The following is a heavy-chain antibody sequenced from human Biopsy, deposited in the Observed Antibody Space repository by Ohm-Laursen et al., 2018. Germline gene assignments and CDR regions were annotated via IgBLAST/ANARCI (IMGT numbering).Heavy chain of an antibody. Sequence: SSVKVSCNASGYTYRDYGVSWVRQAPGQGLEWMGGIIPMFGTANYAQMFQGRVTISADESTSTSYMELSSLTTEDTAIYYCVRGPHSGSHSCFDYWGRGTLVTVSS. J-gene: IGHJ4*02. CDR2: IIPMFGTA. D-gene: IGHD1-26*01. CDR3: VRGPHSGSHSCFDY. CDR1: GYTYRDYG. V-gene: IGHV1-69*01.